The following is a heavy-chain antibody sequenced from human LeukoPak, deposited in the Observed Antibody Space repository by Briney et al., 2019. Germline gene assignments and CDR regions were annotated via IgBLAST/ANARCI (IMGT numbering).Heavy chain of an antibody. Sequence: ASVKVSRKASGGTFSSYAISWVRQAPGQGLEWMGRIIPIFGTANYAQKFQGRVTITTDESTSTAYMELSSLRSEDTAVYYCARDPRDDAFDIWGQGTMVTVSS. CDR3: ARDPRDDAFDI. J-gene: IGHJ3*02. V-gene: IGHV1-69*05. CDR1: GGTFSSYA. CDR2: IIPIFGTA.